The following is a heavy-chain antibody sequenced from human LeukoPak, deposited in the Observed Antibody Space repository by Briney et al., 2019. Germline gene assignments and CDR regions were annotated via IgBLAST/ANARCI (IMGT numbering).Heavy chain of an antibody. D-gene: IGHD1-14*01. CDR1: GFTLATYW. Sequence: GGSLRLSCVGSGFTLATYWMTWVRQTPGKGLEWVANIRQDGGEDFYLDSVKGRFTISRDNSKNTLYLQMNSLRAEDTAVYYCLTPAGWVNYWGQGTLVTVSS. CDR2: IRQDGGED. J-gene: IGHJ4*02. CDR3: LTPAGWVNY. V-gene: IGHV3-7*02.